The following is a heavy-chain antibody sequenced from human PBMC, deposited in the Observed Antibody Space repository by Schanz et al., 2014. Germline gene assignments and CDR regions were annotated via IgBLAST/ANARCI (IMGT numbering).Heavy chain of an antibody. D-gene: IGHD3-9*01. Sequence: VQLLQSGGGLVKPGGSVRLSCEASGFTFNSYALTWVRQAPGKGLEWVSCIRHSAGSKYYANSVKGRFTISRDNSENTLYLQMNGLSADDSAVGYCAKKIHYDMMTVARNWGQGTLVTVSS. CDR2: IRHSAGSK. J-gene: IGHJ4*02. V-gene: IGHV3-23*01. CDR1: GFTFNSYA. CDR3: AKKIHYDMMTVARN.